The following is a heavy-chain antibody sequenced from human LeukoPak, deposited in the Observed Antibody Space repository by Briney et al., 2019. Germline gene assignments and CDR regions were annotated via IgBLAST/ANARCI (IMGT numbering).Heavy chain of an antibody. Sequence: SETQSPTYAFSGGFINYHIRGGVREAPGEGLGGVWFVFNGGSTNYNPSLKSRVTMSLDTSRDQFSLRLSSVTTADTAIYYCASRPAGSTWYGVFDYWSQGTLVTVSS. V-gene: IGHV4-59*11. CDR3: ASRPAGSTWYGVFDY. J-gene: IGHJ4*02. CDR1: GGFINYHI. CDR2: VFNGGST. D-gene: IGHD6-13*01.